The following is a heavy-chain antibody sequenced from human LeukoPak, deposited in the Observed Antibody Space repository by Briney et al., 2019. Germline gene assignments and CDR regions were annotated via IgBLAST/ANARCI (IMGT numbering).Heavy chain of an antibody. Sequence: ASVKVSCKASGYTFTIYYMHWVRQAPGQGLEWMGIITPSGGSTSYAQKFQGRVTMTRDTSTSTVYMELNSLRSEDTAVYYCARDAPSAVAGYDAFDIWGQGTMVTVSS. J-gene: IGHJ3*02. CDR1: GYTFTIYY. V-gene: IGHV1-46*01. D-gene: IGHD6-19*01. CDR3: ARDAPSAVAGYDAFDI. CDR2: ITPSGGST.